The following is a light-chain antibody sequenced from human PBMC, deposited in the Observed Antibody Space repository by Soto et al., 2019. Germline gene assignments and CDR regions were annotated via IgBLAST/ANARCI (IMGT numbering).Light chain of an antibody. V-gene: IGLV4-69*01. Sequence: QPVLTQSPSASASLGASVKLTCTLNSGHSSYAIAWHQQQPEKGPRYLMKLNSDGSHSEGDGIPDRFSGSSSGAERYLTISSLQSEDEADYYCQTWGTGIQVFGGGTKLTVL. CDR2: LNSDGSH. CDR3: QTWGTGIQV. J-gene: IGLJ2*01. CDR1: SGHSSYA.